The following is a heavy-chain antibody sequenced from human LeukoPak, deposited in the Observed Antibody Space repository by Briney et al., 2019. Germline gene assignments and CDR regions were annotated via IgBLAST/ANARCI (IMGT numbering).Heavy chain of an antibody. V-gene: IGHV1-24*01. J-gene: IGHJ6*02. CDR1: GYTLTELS. D-gene: IGHD3-10*01. CDR2: FDPEDGET. Sequence: ASVKVSCKVSGYTLTELSMHWVRQAPGKGLEWMGGFDPEDGETIYAQKFQGRVTMTEDTSTDTADMELSSLRSEDTAVYYCATDQGSGSPYYYYGMDVWGQGTTVTVSS. CDR3: ATDQGSGSPYYYYGMDV.